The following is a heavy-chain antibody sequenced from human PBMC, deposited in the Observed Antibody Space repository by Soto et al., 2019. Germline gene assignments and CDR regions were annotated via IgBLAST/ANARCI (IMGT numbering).Heavy chain of an antibody. CDR2: IIPIFGTA. D-gene: IGHD3-9*01. CDR3: ASLYYDILTGYYSYYFDY. J-gene: IGHJ4*02. CDR1: GGTFSSYA. V-gene: IGHV1-69*13. Sequence: SVKVSCKASGGTFSSYAISWVRQAPGQGLEWMGGIIPIFGTANYAQKFQGRVTITADESTSTAYMELSSLRSEDTAVYYCASLYYDILTGYYSYYFDYWGQGTLVTVSS.